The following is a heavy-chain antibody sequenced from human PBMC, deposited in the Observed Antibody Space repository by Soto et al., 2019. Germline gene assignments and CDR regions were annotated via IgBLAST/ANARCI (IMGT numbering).Heavy chain of an antibody. V-gene: IGHV4-4*07. D-gene: IGHD1-1*01. CDR3: ARIQLERRNYFYGVDV. J-gene: IGHJ6*02. CDR2: IYSTGST. Sequence: SETLSLTCTVSGGSISSHYWSWIRQPAGKGLEWIGRIYSTGSTNYSPSLKSRVTMSVDTSKNQLSLKVTSVTAADTAVYYCARIQLERRNYFYGVDVWGHGTTVTVSS. CDR1: GGSISSHY.